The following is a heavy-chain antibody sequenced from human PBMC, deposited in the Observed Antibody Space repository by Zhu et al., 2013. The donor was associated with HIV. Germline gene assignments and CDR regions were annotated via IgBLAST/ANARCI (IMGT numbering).Heavy chain of an antibody. CDR2: INPNSGGT. V-gene: IGHV1-2*02. CDR3: ARWEVA. J-gene: IGHJ5*02. CDR1: GYTFTAYY. D-gene: IGHD1-26*01. Sequence: QVQLVQSGAEVKKPGASVKVSCKASGYTFTAYYMHWVRQAPGQGLEWMGWINPNSGGTKYGQKFQGRVTMTRDTSISTAYMELSSLRSDDTAIYYCARWEVAWGQGTLVTGLL.